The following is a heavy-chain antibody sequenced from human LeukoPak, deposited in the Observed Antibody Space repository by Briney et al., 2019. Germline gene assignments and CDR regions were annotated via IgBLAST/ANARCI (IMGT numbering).Heavy chain of an antibody. CDR1: GFTVSSNS. CDR2: IYSGGDP. Sequence: GGSLRLSCAASGFTVSSNSMSWVRQAPGKGQEWVSLIYSGGDPYYADSVKGRFTISRDNSKNTLYLQMNSLRAEDTAVYYCARVTEYQLPFYYYYMDVWGKGTTVTVSS. V-gene: IGHV3-66*02. CDR3: ARVTEYQLPFYYYYMDV. J-gene: IGHJ6*03. D-gene: IGHD2-2*01.